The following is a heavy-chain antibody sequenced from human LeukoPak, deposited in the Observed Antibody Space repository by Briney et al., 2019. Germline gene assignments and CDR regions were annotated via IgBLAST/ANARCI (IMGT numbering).Heavy chain of an antibody. CDR1: GITLSNYG. J-gene: IGHJ4*02. Sequence: GGSMRLSCAVSGITLSNYGVSWVRQAPGKGLEWVAGISDTGGSTNYADSVKGRFTISRDNPKNTLYLQMNSLRAEDTAVYFCAKRGVVIRVILVGFHKQAYYFDSWGQGALVTVSS. CDR3: AKRGVVIRVILVGFHKQAYYFDS. V-gene: IGHV3-23*01. D-gene: IGHD3-22*01. CDR2: ISDTGGST.